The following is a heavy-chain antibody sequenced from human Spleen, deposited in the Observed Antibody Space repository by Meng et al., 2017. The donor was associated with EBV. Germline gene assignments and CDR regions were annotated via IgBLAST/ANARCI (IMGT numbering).Heavy chain of an antibody. CDR3: AGGDDDSGGYYYL. J-gene: IGHJ4*02. CDR1: GGSFSGYF. Sequence: QLKRWGAGLLKPSETLSLTCAVYGGSFSGYFWSWIRQSPGKGLEWIGEINYSGTTKYNPSLKSRVTMSVDTSKNQISLKVRSVTAADTAVYYCAGGDDDSGGYYYLWGQGALVTVSS. CDR2: INYSGTT. V-gene: IGHV4-34*01. D-gene: IGHD3-22*01.